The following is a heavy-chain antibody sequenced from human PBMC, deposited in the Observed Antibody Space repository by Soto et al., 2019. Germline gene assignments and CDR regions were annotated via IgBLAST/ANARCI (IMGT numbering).Heavy chain of an antibody. D-gene: IGHD3-22*01. CDR3: AREDSSGYSDPYYYYGMDV. CDR2: ISAYNGNT. Sequence: ASVKVSCKASGYTFTSYGISWVRHAPGQVLEWMGWISAYNGNTNYAQKLQGRVTMTTDTSTSTAYMELRSLRSDDTAVYYCAREDSSGYSDPYYYYGMDVWGQGTTVTVSS. V-gene: IGHV1-18*01. J-gene: IGHJ6*02. CDR1: GYTFTSYG.